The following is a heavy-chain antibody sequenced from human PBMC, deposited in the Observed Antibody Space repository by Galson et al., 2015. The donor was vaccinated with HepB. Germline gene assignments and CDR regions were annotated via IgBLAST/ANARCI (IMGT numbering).Heavy chain of an antibody. D-gene: IGHD4-17*01. CDR2: IIPIFGTA. V-gene: IGHV1-69*13. Sequence: SVKVSCKASGGTFSSYAISWVRQAPGQGLEWMGGIIPIFGTANYARKFQGRVTITADESTSTAYMELSSLRSEDTAVYYCARVGYGDYIYFDYWGQGTLVTVSS. J-gene: IGHJ4*02. CDR3: ARVGYGDYIYFDY. CDR1: GGTFSSYA.